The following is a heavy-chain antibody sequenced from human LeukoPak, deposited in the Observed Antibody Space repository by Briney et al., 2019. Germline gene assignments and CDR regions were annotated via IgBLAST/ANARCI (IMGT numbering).Heavy chain of an antibody. V-gene: IGHV3-66*02. J-gene: IGHJ3*02. CDR2: LYSDGST. CDR1: EFTVSSNY. Sequence: PGGSLRLSCAASEFTVSSNYMNWVRQAPGKGLEWVSLLYSDGSTYYADSVKDRFTISRDNSKNTLYLQVNSLRSEDTAVYYCARDGAGRELGAFDIWGPGTMVTVSS. D-gene: IGHD1-26*01. CDR3: ARDGAGRELGAFDI.